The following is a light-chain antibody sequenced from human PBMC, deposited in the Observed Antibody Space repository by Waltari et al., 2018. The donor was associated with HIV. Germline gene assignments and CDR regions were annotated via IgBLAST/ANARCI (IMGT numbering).Light chain of an antibody. CDR1: SSNIGRNY. J-gene: IGLJ3*02. CDR3: AAWDDSQSAWV. V-gene: IGLV1-47*01. CDR2: RHN. Sequence: QSVLTQPPSASGTPGQRVTISCSGSSSNIGRNYVYWYQQFPGTAPKLLIYRHNQRPSGVPDRFSCSKSGTSASLAISGLRSEDEADYYCAAWDDSQSAWVFGGGTKLTVL.